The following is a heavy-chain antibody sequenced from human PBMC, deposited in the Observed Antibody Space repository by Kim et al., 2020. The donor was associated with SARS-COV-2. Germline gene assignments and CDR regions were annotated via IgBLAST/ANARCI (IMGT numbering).Heavy chain of an antibody. CDR1: GFTFSSYA. CDR3: ASPFGWRYYGAFDY. J-gene: IGHJ4*01. D-gene: IGHD1-26*01. Sequence: GGSLRLSCAASGFTFSSYAMHWVRQAPGKGLEWVAVISYDGSNKYYADSVKGRFTISRDNSKNTLYLQMNSLRAEDTAVYYCASPFGWRYYGAFDY. V-gene: IGHV3-30-3*01. CDR2: ISYDGSNK.